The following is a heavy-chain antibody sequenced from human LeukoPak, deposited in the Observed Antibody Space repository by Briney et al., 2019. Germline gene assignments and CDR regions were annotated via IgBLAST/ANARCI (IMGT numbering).Heavy chain of an antibody. V-gene: IGHV3-66*02. CDR2: IYSGGST. D-gene: IGHD1-1*01. CDR1: GFTVSSNY. Sequence: PGGSLRLSCAASGFTVSSNYMSWVRQAPGKGLEWVSVIYSGGSTYYADSVKGRFTISRDNSKNTLYLQMNSLRAEDTAVYYCARDMHYSFEGTTDWYFDLWGRGTLVTVSS. J-gene: IGHJ2*01. CDR3: ARDMHYSFEGTTDWYFDL.